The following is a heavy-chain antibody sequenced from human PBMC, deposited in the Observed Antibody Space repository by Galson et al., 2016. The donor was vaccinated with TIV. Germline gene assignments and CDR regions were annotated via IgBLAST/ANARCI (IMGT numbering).Heavy chain of an antibody. J-gene: IGHJ4*02. CDR1: GYNFIAFY. CDR2: INPNGGGT. V-gene: IGHV1-46*01. Sequence: VKVSCKASGYNFIAFYLHWVRQAPGQGLEWMGLINPNGGGTSYAQKLQGRVTMTKDTSTSTLYMELNSLRSEDTAVYYCATVRACGGDCYYSDYWGRGTLVTVSS. D-gene: IGHD2-21*02. CDR3: ATVRACGGDCYYSDY.